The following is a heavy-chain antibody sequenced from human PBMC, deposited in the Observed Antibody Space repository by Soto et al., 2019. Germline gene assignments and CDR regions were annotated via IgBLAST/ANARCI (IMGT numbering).Heavy chain of an antibody. CDR3: VRGITVVSLDY. Sequence: SETLSLTCTVSGGSINTYYWSWIRQPPGKGLEWIGYIYYSGSTNYNPSLKSRVTISVDRSKNQFSLKLSSVTAADTAMYYCVRGITVVSLDYWGHGTQVTVSS. V-gene: IGHV4-59*01. J-gene: IGHJ4*01. CDR1: GGSINTYY. D-gene: IGHD2-15*01. CDR2: IYYSGST.